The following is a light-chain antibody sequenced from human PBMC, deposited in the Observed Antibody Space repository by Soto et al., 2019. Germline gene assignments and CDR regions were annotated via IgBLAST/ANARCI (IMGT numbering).Light chain of an antibody. J-gene: IGLJ2*01. CDR1: SSNIGSNP. Sequence: QSVLTQPPSASGTPGLRVTFSCSGSSSNIGSNPVSWYKLLPGTAPKLLIYANERPSGVPDRFSGSKSGTSASLAISGLQSEDEADYCCAAWDARLNGVVFGGGTKRTVL. CDR2: AN. CDR3: AAWDARLNGVV. V-gene: IGLV1-44*01.